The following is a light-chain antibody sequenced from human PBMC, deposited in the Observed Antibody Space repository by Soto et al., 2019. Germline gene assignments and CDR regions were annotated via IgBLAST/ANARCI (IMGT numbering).Light chain of an antibody. V-gene: IGLV2-8*01. Sequence: QSVLTQPPSASGSPGQSVTISCTGSSSDVGGYKYVSWYQHHPGKAPKLMIYEVNKRPSGVPDRFSGSKSGNTASLTVSGLQADDEADYYCTSYXGSNNLGFGG. CDR1: SSDVGGYKY. CDR2: EVN. J-gene: IGLJ3*02. CDR3: TSYXGSNNLG.